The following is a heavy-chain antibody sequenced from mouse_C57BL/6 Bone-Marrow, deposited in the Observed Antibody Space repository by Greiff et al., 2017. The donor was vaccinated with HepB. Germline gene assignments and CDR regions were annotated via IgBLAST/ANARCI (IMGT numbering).Heavy chain of an antibody. V-gene: IGHV1-15*01. CDR3: AYSSPAWFAY. CDR1: GYTFTDYE. J-gene: IGHJ3*01. CDR2: IDPETGGT. D-gene: IGHD2-5*01. Sequence: QVQLQQSGAELVRPGASVTLSCKASGYTFTDYEMHWVKQTPVHGLEWIGAIDPETGGTAYNQKFKGKAILTADKSSSTAYMELRSLTSEDSAVYYCAYSSPAWFAYWGQGTLVTVSA.